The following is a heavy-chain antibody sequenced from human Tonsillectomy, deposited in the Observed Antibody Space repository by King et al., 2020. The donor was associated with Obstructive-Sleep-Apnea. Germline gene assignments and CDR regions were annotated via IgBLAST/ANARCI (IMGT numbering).Heavy chain of an antibody. Sequence: HVQLQQWGAGLLKPSETLSLTCAVYGGSFSGYYWSWIRQPPGKGLGWIGEINHSGSTNYNPSLKSPVTISVDTSKNQFSLKLSSVTAADTAVYYCARGDVGATTGYYYYDMDVWGQGTTVTVSS. V-gene: IGHV4-34*01. CDR1: GGSFSGYY. J-gene: IGHJ6*02. D-gene: IGHD1-26*01. CDR2: INHSGST. CDR3: ARGDVGATTGYYYYDMDV.